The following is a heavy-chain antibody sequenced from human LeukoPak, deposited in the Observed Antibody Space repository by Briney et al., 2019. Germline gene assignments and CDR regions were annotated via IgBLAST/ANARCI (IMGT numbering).Heavy chain of an antibody. Sequence: GGSLRLSCAASGFTFSGYSMNWVRQAPGKGLEWVSSISSSSSYIYYADSVKGRFTISRDNAKNSLFLQMNSLRAEDTAVYYCARVLRYCSGGNCYSGGLGYMDVWGKGTTVTISS. V-gene: IGHV3-21*04. CDR3: ARVLRYCSGGNCYSGGLGYMDV. CDR2: ISSSSSYI. D-gene: IGHD2-15*01. CDR1: GFTFSGYS. J-gene: IGHJ6*03.